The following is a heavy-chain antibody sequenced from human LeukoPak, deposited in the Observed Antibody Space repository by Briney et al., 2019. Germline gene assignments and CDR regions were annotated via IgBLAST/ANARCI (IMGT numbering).Heavy chain of an antibody. CDR3: ARQGFWSGYYWSY. Sequence: SETLSLTCAVSGYSISSGYYWGWIRQPPGEGLEWIGSIYHSGSTYYNPSLKSRVTISVDTSKNQFSLKLSSVTAADTAVYYCARQGFWSGYYWSYWGQGTLVTVSS. D-gene: IGHD3-3*01. CDR2: IYHSGST. V-gene: IGHV4-38-2*01. J-gene: IGHJ4*02. CDR1: GYSISSGYY.